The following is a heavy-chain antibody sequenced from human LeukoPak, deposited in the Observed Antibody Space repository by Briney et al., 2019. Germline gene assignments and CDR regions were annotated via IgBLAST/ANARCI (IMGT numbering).Heavy chain of an antibody. CDR2: LYFSGTT. J-gene: IGHJ5*02. D-gene: IGHD3-10*01. V-gene: IGHV4-39*02. Sequence: SETLSLTCTVSGGSVSTNRYYWGWIRQPPGKGLEWIGSLYFSGTTYYNPSLKSRVTISVDTSKNQFSLKLSSVTAADTAVYYCARDFGPGNYYNWFDLWGQGTLVTVSS. CDR3: ARDFGPGNYYNWFDL. CDR1: GGSVSTNRYY.